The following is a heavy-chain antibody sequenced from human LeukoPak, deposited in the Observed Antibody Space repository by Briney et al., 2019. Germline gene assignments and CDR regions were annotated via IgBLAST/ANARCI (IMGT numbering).Heavy chain of an antibody. Sequence: GGSLSLSCAASGLTYIAYCRQWVRQAPGKGLVWVSRINNDGSSTSYADSVKGRFTISRDNAKNTLYLQVNSLRAEDTGVYYCARELPREVTLDYWGQGTLVTVSS. V-gene: IGHV3-74*01. D-gene: IGHD2-21*02. CDR2: INNDGSST. J-gene: IGHJ4*02. CDR3: ARELPREVTLDY. CDR1: GLTYIAYC.